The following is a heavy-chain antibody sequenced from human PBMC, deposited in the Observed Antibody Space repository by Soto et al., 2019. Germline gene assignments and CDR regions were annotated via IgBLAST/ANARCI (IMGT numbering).Heavy chain of an antibody. V-gene: IGHV1-18*01. Sequence: QIQLVQSGAEVRKPGASVMVSCKASGYIFTSYGMSWVRQAPGQGLEWMGWITAYNGNTNYAQKVQGRITMTTDISTGTAYMELRSLTSDDTAVYYCARGGVVDTSGWFDPWGQGTLVTVSS. J-gene: IGHJ5*02. D-gene: IGHD2-15*01. CDR1: GYIFTSYG. CDR2: ITAYNGNT. CDR3: ARGGVVDTSGWFDP.